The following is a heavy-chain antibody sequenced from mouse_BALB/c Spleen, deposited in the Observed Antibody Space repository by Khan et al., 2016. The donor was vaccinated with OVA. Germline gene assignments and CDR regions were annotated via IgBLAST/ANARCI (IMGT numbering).Heavy chain of an antibody. CDR2: IDPANGDT. J-gene: IGHJ4*01. D-gene: IGHD1-1*02. CDR1: GFNINDTC. CDR3: ASSNLLWRMDY. V-gene: IGHV14-3*02. Sequence: EVQLQESGAELVKPGASVKLSCTASGFNINDTCLHWVKQRPEQGLEWIGRIDPANGDTKYDPKFQAKATITADTPSNIASLQLSSLTSEDTAVYYCASSNLLWRMDYWGQGTSVTVSS.